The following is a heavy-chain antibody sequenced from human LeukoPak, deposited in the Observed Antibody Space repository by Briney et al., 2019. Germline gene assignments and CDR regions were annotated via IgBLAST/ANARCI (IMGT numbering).Heavy chain of an antibody. J-gene: IGHJ4*02. Sequence: GGSLRLSCAASGFIFSNYRMNWVRQAPGKGLEWVSSITTSSTYIYYADSVKGRFTISRDNAKNSLYLQMNSLRVEDTAVYYCAKGSMGRCSGNSCYSVYWGQGTLVTVSS. CDR1: GFIFSNYR. CDR2: ITTSSTYI. V-gene: IGHV3-21*01. D-gene: IGHD5-12*01. CDR3: AKGSMGRCSGNSCYSVY.